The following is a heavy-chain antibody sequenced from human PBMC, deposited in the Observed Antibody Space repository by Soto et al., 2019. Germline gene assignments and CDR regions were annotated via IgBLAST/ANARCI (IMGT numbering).Heavy chain of an antibody. CDR1: GGSISSGGYY. Sequence: PSETLSLTCTVSGGSISSGGYYWSWIRQHPGKGLEWIGYIYYSGSTYYNPSLKSRVTISVDTSKKQLSLKLSSVTAADTAVYYCARVGITGTTAVPWFDPWGQGTLVTVSS. CDR3: ARVGITGTTAVPWFDP. V-gene: IGHV4-31*03. CDR2: IYYSGST. J-gene: IGHJ5*02. D-gene: IGHD1-7*01.